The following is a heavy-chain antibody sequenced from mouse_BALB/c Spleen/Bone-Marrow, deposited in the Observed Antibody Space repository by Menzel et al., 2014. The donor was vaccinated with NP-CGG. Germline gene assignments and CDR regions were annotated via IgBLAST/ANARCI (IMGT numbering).Heavy chain of an antibody. V-gene: IGHV1-14*01. J-gene: IGHJ2*02. CDR1: GYTFTSYV. Sequence: VQLQQPGPEQVKPGASVKMSCKASGYTFTSYVMHWVKQKPGQGLEWIGYINPYNDGTKYNEKFKGKATLTSDKSSSTAYMELSSLSSEYSAVYYCARTGKIAEALGYWGQGTSLTVAS. CDR3: ARTGKIAEALGY. D-gene: IGHD3-1*01. CDR2: INPYNDGT.